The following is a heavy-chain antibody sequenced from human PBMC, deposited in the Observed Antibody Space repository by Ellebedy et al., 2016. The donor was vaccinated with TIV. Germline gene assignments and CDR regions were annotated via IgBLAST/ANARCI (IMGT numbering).Heavy chain of an antibody. V-gene: IGHV1-58*01. D-gene: IGHD1-26*01. CDR2: IVVGSGNT. J-gene: IGHJ6*02. CDR1: GFTFTSSA. Sequence: SVKVSXXASGFTFTSSAVQWVRQARGQRLEWIGWIVVGSGNTSYAQKFQERVTITRDMSTSTAYMELSSLRSEDTAVYYCAADPDRYSGSYLYYYYGMDVWGQGTTVTVSS. CDR3: AADPDRYSGSYLYYYYGMDV.